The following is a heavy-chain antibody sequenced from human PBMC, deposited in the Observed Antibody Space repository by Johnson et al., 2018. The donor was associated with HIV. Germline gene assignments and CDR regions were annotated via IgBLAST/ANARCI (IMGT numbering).Heavy chain of an antibody. CDR1: GFTFSSYG. D-gene: IGHD2-21*01. Sequence: QMLLVESGGGVVQPGRSLRLSCAASGFTFSSYGMHWVRQAPGKGLEWVAVIWYDGSNKYYADSVKGRFSISRDNSKNTLYLQMNSLRAEDTAVYYCAKGDCGGDCYVYAFDMWGQGTMVTVSS. CDR2: IWYDGSNK. V-gene: IGHV3-33*06. CDR3: AKGDCGGDCYVYAFDM. J-gene: IGHJ3*02.